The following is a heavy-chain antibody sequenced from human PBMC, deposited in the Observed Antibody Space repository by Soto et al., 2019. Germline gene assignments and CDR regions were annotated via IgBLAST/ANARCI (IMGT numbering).Heavy chain of an antibody. V-gene: IGHV4-30-2*01. CDR2: VSHRGTA. CDR1: GGSIDSTDYS. J-gene: IGHJ4*02. Sequence: SETLSLTCAVSGGSIDSTDYSLTWIRQPPGKGLEWIGYVSHRGTAYSIPSLKGRLTLSMDSSLTQFSLKLTSVTAADSAVYYCARIHWSQSSLDYWGRGILVTVSS. D-gene: IGHD6-19*01. CDR3: ARIHWSQSSLDY.